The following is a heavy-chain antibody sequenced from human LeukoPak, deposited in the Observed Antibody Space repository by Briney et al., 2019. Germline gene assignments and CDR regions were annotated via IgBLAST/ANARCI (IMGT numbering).Heavy chain of an antibody. V-gene: IGHV4-34*01. Sequence: SETLSLTCAVYGGSFSGYYWSWIRQPPGKGLEWIGEINHSGSTNYNPSLKSRVTISVDTSKNQFSLKLSSVTAADTAVYYCARGPLYDSSGYQLDYWGQGTLVTVSS. J-gene: IGHJ4*02. CDR2: INHSGST. CDR1: GGSFSGYY. CDR3: ARGPLYDSSGYQLDY. D-gene: IGHD3-22*01.